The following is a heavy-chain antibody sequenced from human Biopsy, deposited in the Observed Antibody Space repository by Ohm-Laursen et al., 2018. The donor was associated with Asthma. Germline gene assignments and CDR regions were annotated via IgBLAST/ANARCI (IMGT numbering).Heavy chain of an antibody. CDR3: ARHWDWGSFFDY. J-gene: IGHJ4*02. D-gene: IGHD7-27*01. CDR1: GGSFSSNY. V-gene: IGHV4-34*01. CDR2: THHSGYT. Sequence: TLSLTCAVYGGSFSSNYWSWIRQTPGKGLEWLGDTHHSGYTNYNPSLSSRLTLSVDTSKNQFSLRLPSVTAADTAVYYCARHWDWGSFFDYWGQGTPVTVSS.